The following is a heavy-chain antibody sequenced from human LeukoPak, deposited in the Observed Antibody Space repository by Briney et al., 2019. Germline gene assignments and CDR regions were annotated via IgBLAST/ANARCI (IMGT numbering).Heavy chain of an antibody. CDR1: GFTFSSHA. D-gene: IGHD2-21*02. J-gene: IGHJ4*02. V-gene: IGHV3-64*01. CDR2: ISSNGGST. Sequence: PGGSLRLSCAASGFTFSSHAMHWVRQAPGKGLEYVSAISSNGGSTYYANSVKGRFTISRDNSKNTLYLQMGSLGAEDMAVYYCARRSLYCGGDCYNDYWGQGTLVTVSS. CDR3: ARRSLYCGGDCYNDY.